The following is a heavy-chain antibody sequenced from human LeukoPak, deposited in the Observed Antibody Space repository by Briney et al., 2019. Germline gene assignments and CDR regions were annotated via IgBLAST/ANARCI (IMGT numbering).Heavy chain of an antibody. Sequence: PGGSLRLSCAASGFTFSDYYMSWLRQAPGKGLEWVSYISSSGSTIYYADSVKGRFTIYRDNAKNSLYLQMNSLRAEDTAVYYCARDSGSGYYRDAFDIWGQGTMVTVSS. CDR1: GFTFSDYY. J-gene: IGHJ3*02. V-gene: IGHV3-11*01. D-gene: IGHD3-22*01. CDR2: ISSSGSTI. CDR3: ARDSGSGYYRDAFDI.